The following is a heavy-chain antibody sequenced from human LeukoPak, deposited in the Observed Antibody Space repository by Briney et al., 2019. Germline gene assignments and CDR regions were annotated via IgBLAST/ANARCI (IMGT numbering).Heavy chain of an antibody. V-gene: IGHV4-39*07. Sequence: SETLSLTCTVSGGSISSSSYYWSWIRQPPGKGLEWIGEINHSGSTNYNPSLKSRVTISVDTSKNQFSLKLSSVTAADTAVYYCASGGVVPAASDAFDIWGQGTMVTVSS. J-gene: IGHJ3*02. CDR1: GGSISSSSYY. D-gene: IGHD2-2*01. CDR2: INHSGST. CDR3: ASGGVVPAASDAFDI.